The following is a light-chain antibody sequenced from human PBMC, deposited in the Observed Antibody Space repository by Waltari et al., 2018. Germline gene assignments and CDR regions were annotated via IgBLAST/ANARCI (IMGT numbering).Light chain of an antibody. CDR2: WAS. J-gene: IGKJ1*01. Sequence: DIVMTQSPDSLAVSLGEWATINCKSSQSLFYSSNNKNYLGWYQQKPGQSPKLLIYWASAREPGVPDRFSGSESGTDFTLTISSLQAEDVAVYYCQQYYDTLWTFGQGTKVEIK. V-gene: IGKV4-1*01. CDR1: QSLFYSSNNKNY. CDR3: QQYYDTLWT.